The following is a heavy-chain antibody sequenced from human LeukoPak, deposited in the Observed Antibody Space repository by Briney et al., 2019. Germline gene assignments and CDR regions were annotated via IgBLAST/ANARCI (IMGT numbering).Heavy chain of an antibody. CDR3: AREDSGSWRHYYYYMDV. CDR1: GGSISSGSYY. Sequence: SETLSLTCTVSGGSISSGSYYWSWIRQPAGKGLEWIGRIYTSGSTNYNPSLKSRVTISVDTSKNQFSLKLSSVTAADTAVYYCAREDSGSWRHYYYYMDVWGKGTTVTVSS. CDR2: IYTSGST. J-gene: IGHJ6*03. V-gene: IGHV4-61*02. D-gene: IGHD1-26*01.